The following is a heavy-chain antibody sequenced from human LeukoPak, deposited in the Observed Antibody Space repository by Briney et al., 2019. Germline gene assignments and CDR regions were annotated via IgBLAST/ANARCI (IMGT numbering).Heavy chain of an antibody. V-gene: IGHV4-59*08. CDR3: ARLSDILTGYYNGDYYYGMDV. CDR2: IYYSGST. D-gene: IGHD3-9*01. J-gene: IGHJ6*02. CDR1: GFTFSSYA. Sequence: GSLRLSCAASGFTFSSYAMSWVRQAPGKGLEWIGYIYYSGSTNYNPSLKSRVTISVDTSKNQFSLKLSSVTAADTAVYYCARLSDILTGYYNGDYYYGMDVWGQGTTVTVSS.